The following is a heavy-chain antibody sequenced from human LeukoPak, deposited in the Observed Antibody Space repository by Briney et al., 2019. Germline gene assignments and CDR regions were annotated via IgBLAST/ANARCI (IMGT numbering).Heavy chain of an antibody. V-gene: IGHV1-46*01. CDR1: GNTFTSKY. CDR3: AREAPSAGYSSSTSCYLGWFDP. J-gene: IGHJ5*02. CDR2: INPRGGST. Sequence: ASVKVSCKASGNTFTSKYIHWVRQAPGQGLEWMGTINPRGGSTTFAQKFQGSVTITTDTNTSTAYIELGTPRSDDTAVYYCAREAPSAGYSSSTSCYLGWFDPWGQGTLVTVSS. D-gene: IGHD2-2*01.